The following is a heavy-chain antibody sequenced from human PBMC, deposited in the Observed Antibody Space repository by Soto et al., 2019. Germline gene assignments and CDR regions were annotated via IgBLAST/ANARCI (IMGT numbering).Heavy chain of an antibody. Sequence: QVQLVESGGGVVQPGRSLRLSCAASGFTFSSYGMHWVRQAPGKGLEWVAVIWYDGSNKYYADSVKGRFTISRDNSKNTLYLQMNSLRAEDTAVYYCASQEMHDPFDIWGQGTMVTVSS. V-gene: IGHV3-33*01. CDR1: GFTFSSYG. CDR3: ASQEMHDPFDI. CDR2: IWYDGSNK. J-gene: IGHJ3*02.